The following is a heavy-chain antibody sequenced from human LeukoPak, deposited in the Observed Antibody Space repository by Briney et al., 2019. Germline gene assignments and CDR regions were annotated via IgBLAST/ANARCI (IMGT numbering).Heavy chain of an antibody. CDR2: ISSSSTTI. CDR1: GFTFSSYS. CDR3: ASRSSSWYREISFDP. V-gene: IGHV3-48*02. D-gene: IGHD6-13*01. J-gene: IGHJ5*02. Sequence: GGSLRLSCAASGFTFSSYSMNWVRQAPGKGLEWVSYISSSSTTIFYADSVEGRFTISRDNVKNSLYLQMNSLRHEDTAVYYCASRSSSWYREISFDPWGQGTLVTVSS.